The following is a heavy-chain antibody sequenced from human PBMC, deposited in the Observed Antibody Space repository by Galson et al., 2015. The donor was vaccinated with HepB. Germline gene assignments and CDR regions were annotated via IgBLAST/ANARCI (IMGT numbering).Heavy chain of an antibody. J-gene: IGHJ4*02. CDR1: GFTFSSYA. Sequence: SLRLSCAASGFTFSSYAMSWVRQAPGKGLGWVSTISNSGGTTYYADSVKGRFTISRDNSKNTLYLQMNSLRAEDTAVYYCAKGWQQLSYWGQGTLVTASS. D-gene: IGHD6-13*01. CDR2: ISNSGGTT. V-gene: IGHV3-23*01. CDR3: AKGWQQLSY.